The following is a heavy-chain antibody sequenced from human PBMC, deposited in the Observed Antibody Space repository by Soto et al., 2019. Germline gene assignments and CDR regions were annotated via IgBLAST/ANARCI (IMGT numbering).Heavy chain of an antibody. D-gene: IGHD2-15*01. CDR3: AKDHQVWVAAYLCPMDV. CDR1: GFTFSSYG. V-gene: IGHV3-30*18. J-gene: IGHJ6*02. CDR2: ISYDGSNK. Sequence: PGGSLRLSCAASGFTFSSYGMHWVRQAPGKGLEWVAVISYDGSNKYYADSVKGRFTISRDNSKNTLYLQMNSLRAEDTAVYYCAKDHQVWVAAYLCPMDVWGQGTTVTVSS.